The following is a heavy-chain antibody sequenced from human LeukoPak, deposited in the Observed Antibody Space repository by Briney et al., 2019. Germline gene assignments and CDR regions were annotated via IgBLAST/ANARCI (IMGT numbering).Heavy chain of an antibody. Sequence: LEAPSVTSAHPGGSFCGSYWSSIRQTPGEGLEWIWELNHSGSTNFILSLKSRVTISVDTSKNQFSLQLSSVIAADAAVYYCEYRPGNPTQMDWYYYYMDVWGKGTTVTVSS. D-gene: IGHD5-12*01. CDR2: LNHSGST. J-gene: IGHJ6*03. CDR1: GGSFCGSY. CDR3: EYRPGNPTQMDWYYYYMDV. V-gene: IGHV4-34*01.